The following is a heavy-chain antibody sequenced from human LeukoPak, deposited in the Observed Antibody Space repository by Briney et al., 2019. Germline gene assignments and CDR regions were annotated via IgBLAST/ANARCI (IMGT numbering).Heavy chain of an antibody. Sequence: SETLSLTCTVSRGSISSYYWSWIRQPPGKGLEWIGYIYTSGSTNYNPSLKSRVTISVDTSKNQFSLKLSSVTAADTAVYYCARHGLDSSGYYYGDAFDIWGQGTMATVSS. D-gene: IGHD3-22*01. V-gene: IGHV4-4*09. J-gene: IGHJ3*02. CDR2: IYTSGST. CDR3: ARHGLDSSGYYYGDAFDI. CDR1: RGSISSYY.